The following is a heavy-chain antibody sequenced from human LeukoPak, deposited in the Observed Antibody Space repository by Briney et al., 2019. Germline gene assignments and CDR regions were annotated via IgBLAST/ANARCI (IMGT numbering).Heavy chain of an antibody. CDR3: ARGAWELPPFDY. Sequence: SETLSLTCTVSGGSISSYYWSWIRQPPGKGLEWIGYIYYSGSTNYNPSLKSRVTISVDTSKNQFSLKLSSVTAADTAVYYCARGAWELPPFDYWGQGTLVTVSS. CDR1: GGSISSYY. V-gene: IGHV4-59*01. D-gene: IGHD1-26*01. J-gene: IGHJ4*02. CDR2: IYYSGST.